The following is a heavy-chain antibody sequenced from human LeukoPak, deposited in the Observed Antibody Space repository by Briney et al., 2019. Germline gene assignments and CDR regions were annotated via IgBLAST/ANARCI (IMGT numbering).Heavy chain of an antibody. J-gene: IGHJ4*02. Sequence: SETLSLTCIVSGGSISSSSDYWGWIRQPPGKGLECIGIIYYSGSTDYNPSLKSRVTISVDTSKNQFSLKLRSVTATDTAVYYCAKSLYNYKSGTYFRPFDSWGQGTLVTVSS. V-gene: IGHV4-39*01. D-gene: IGHD3-10*01. CDR3: AKSLYNYKSGTYFRPFDS. CDR1: GGSISSSSDY. CDR2: IYYSGST.